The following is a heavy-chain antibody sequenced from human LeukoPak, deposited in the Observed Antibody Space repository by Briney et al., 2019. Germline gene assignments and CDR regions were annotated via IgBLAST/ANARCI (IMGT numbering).Heavy chain of an antibody. V-gene: IGHV3-21*01. CDR2: ISSSSSYI. D-gene: IGHD6-13*01. J-gene: IGHJ4*02. CDR3: ASLSSSFLVDY. CDR1: GFTFSSYS. Sequence: GGSLRLSCAASGFTFSSYSMNWVRQALGKGLEWVSSISSSSSYIYYADSVKGRFTISRDNAKNSLYLQMNSLRAEDTAVYYCASLSSSFLVDYWGQGTLVTVSS.